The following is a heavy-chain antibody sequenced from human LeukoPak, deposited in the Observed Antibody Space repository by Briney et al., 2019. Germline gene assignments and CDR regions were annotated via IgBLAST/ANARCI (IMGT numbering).Heavy chain of an antibody. CDR2: LSSGGDT. V-gene: IGHV3-53*01. CDR1: GFSVSNEY. J-gene: IGHJ4*02. D-gene: IGHD3-3*01. Sequence: PGGSLRLSCGASGFSVSNEYMSWVRQAPGRGLEWVSALSSGGDTHYADSVDGRFTISRDSSKNTLYLQMNRLRAEDTAVYYCASDILGDFWRGSSREDYWGQGTLVAVSS. CDR3: ASDILGDFWRGSSREDY.